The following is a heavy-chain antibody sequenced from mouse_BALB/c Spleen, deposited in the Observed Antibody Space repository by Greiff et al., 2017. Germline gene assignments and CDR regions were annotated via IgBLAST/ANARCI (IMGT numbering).Heavy chain of an antibody. V-gene: IGHV5-17*02. D-gene: IGHD2-2*01. J-gene: IGHJ2*01. CDR2: ISSGSSTI. Sequence: EVQGVESGGGLVQPGGSRKLSCAASGFTFSSFGMHWVRQAPEKGLEWVAYISSGSSTIYYADTVKGRFTISRDNPKNTLFLQMTSLRSEDTAMYYCARVGYDDYFDYWGQGTTLTVSS. CDR3: ARVGYDDYFDY. CDR1: GFTFSSFG.